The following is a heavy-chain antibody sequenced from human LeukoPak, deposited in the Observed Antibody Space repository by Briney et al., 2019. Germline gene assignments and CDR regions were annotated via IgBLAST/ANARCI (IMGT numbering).Heavy chain of an antibody. J-gene: IGHJ4*02. Sequence: KSSETLSLTCTVSGVSIGSSSYYWGWVRQPPGKGLEWIGSIYYSGSTYYNPSLKSRVTISVDTSKNQISLKLNSVTAADTAVYYCARHRQQLASNFDYWGQGTLVTVSS. CDR3: ARHRQQLASNFDY. V-gene: IGHV4-39*01. D-gene: IGHD6-13*01. CDR2: IYYSGST. CDR1: GVSIGSSSYY.